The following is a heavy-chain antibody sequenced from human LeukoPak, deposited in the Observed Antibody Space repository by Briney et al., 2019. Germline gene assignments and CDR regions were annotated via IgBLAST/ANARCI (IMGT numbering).Heavy chain of an antibody. CDR1: GGSISSYY. J-gene: IGHJ6*03. Sequence: SETLSLTCTVSGGSISSYYWSWIRQPAGKGLEWIGRIYTSGSTNYNPSLKSRVTMSVDTSKNQFSLKLSSVTAADTAVYYCARGVGYCSSTSCYTPYYYYMDVWGKGTTVTVSS. D-gene: IGHD2-2*02. V-gene: IGHV4-4*07. CDR2: IYTSGST. CDR3: ARGVGYCSSTSCYTPYYYYMDV.